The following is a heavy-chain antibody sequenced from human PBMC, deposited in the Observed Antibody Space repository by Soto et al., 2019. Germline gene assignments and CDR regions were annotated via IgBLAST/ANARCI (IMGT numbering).Heavy chain of an antibody. J-gene: IGHJ5*02. CDR2: IYYSGST. V-gene: IGHV4-30-4*08. CDR3: AGGPYYYDSSGYPPNGFDP. Sequence: SETLSLTCTVSGGSISSGNYYWSWIRQPPGKGLGWIGYIYYSGSTYYNPSLKSRVTISVDTSKNQFSLKLSSVTAADTAVYYCAGGPYYYDSSGYPPNGFDPWGQGTLVTVSS. CDR1: GGSISSGNYY. D-gene: IGHD3-22*01.